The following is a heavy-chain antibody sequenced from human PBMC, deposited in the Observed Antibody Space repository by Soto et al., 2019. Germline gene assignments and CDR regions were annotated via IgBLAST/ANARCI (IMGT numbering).Heavy chain of an antibody. V-gene: IGHV3-30-3*01. CDR3: AREHSYGDFDY. CDR1: GFTFSSYA. Sequence: QVQLVESGGGVVQPGRSLRLSCAASGFTFSSYAMHSVRQAPGKGLEWVAVISYDGSNKYYADSVKGRFTISRDNSKNTLYLQMNSLRAEDTAVYYCAREHSYGDFDYWGQATLVTVSS. J-gene: IGHJ4*02. CDR2: ISYDGSNK. D-gene: IGHD5-18*01.